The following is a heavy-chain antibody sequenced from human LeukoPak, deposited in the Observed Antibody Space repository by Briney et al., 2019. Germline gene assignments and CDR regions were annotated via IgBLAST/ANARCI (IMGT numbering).Heavy chain of an antibody. Sequence: GGSXRLSCTASGFTFNNYAMSWVRQAPGQXLXWVSTISGSGDTTYYTDSVKGRFTISRDNSKNTLYLQMNSLRAEDTAVYYCARVASPGYYYYYMDVWGKGTTVTVSS. CDR1: GFTFNNYA. J-gene: IGHJ6*03. CDR2: ISGSGDTT. D-gene: IGHD2-2*01. CDR3: ARVASPGYYYYYMDV. V-gene: IGHV3-23*01.